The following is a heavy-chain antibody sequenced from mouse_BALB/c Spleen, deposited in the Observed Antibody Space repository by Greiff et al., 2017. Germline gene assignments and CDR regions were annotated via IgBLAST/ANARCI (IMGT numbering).Heavy chain of an antibody. V-gene: IGHV2-2*02. CDR3: ARDQRLRAMDY. J-gene: IGHJ4*01. CDR1: GFSLTSYG. D-gene: IGHD1-2*01. Sequence: VMLVESGPGLVQPSQCLSITCTVSGFSLTSYGVHWVRQSPGKGLEWLGVIWRGGSTDYNAAFISRLTISKDNSKSQVFFKMNSLQANDTAIYYCARDQRLRAMDYWGQGTSVTVSS. CDR2: IWRGGST.